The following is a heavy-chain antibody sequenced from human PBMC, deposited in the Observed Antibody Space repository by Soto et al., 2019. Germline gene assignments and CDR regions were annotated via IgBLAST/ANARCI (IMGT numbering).Heavy chain of an antibody. CDR3: AREGGIVGATAADY. D-gene: IGHD1-26*01. V-gene: IGHV4-31*03. CDR1: GGSISSGGYY. Sequence: QVQLQESGPGLVKPSQTLSLTCTVSGGSISSGGYYWSRIRQHPGKGLEWIGYIYYSGSTYYNPSLKSRVTISVDPSKNQFSLKPSSVTAADTAVYYCAREGGIVGATAADYWGQGTLVTVSS. J-gene: IGHJ4*02. CDR2: IYYSGST.